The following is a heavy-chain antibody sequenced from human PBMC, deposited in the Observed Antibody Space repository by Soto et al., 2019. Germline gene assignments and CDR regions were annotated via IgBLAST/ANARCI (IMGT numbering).Heavy chain of an antibody. V-gene: IGHV1-2*04. CDR1: GYTFTGYY. D-gene: IGHD6-13*01. J-gene: IGHJ6*02. CDR2: LNPNSGGT. Sequence: GASVKVSCKASGYTFTGYYMHWVRQAPGQGLEWMGWLNPNSGGTNYAQKFQGWVTMTRDTSVSTAYMELSRLRSDDTAVYYCAREGIAAAGTYYYYYGMDVWGQGTTVTVSS. CDR3: AREGIAAAGTYYYYYGMDV.